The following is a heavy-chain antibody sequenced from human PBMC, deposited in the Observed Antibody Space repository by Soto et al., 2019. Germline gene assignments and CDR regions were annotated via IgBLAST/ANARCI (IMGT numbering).Heavy chain of an antibody. V-gene: IGHV3-11*01. CDR2: IGTYGTTI. CDR1: GFTFSDSY. CDR3: ATVSRNEYYDGLDYYYYFHY. J-gene: IGHJ4*02. Sequence: QVQLVESGGGLVKPGGSLRLSCAASGFTFSDSYMTWIRQAPGKGLEWISYIGTYGTTINYADSVKGRFTISRDNAKNSLYLQMNSLRAEDTAIYYCATVSRNEYYDGLDYYYYFHYWGQGTLVTVSS. D-gene: IGHD3-22*01.